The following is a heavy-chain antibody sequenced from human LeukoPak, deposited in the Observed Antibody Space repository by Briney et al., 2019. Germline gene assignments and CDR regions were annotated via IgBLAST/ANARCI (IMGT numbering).Heavy chain of an antibody. Sequence: PSETLSLTCTVSGGSISSYYWSWIRQPPGKGLEWFGYIYYSGSTNYNPSLKSRVTISVDTSKNQFSLKLSSVTAADTAVYYCARGSKVVDAFDIWGQGTMVTVSS. CDR3: ARGSKVVDAFDI. V-gene: IGHV4-59*08. J-gene: IGHJ3*02. CDR1: GGSISSYY. CDR2: IYYSGST. D-gene: IGHD2-15*01.